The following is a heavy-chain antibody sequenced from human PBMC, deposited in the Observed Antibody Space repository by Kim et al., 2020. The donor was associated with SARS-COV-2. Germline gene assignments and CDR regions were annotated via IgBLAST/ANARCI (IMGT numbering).Heavy chain of an antibody. D-gene: IGHD3-22*01. J-gene: IGHJ4*02. CDR2: INIRGST. Sequence: SETLSLTCAVYGESFIDHYCAWIRQPPGKGLERIGRINIRGSTDYNPYPKSRVTMSIDTFRNQFYLKLYFVTAADTAVYYCARGPLRGYFFDYCGPGPLV. CDR3: ARGPLRGYFFDY. V-gene: IGHV4-34*01. CDR1: GESFIDHY.